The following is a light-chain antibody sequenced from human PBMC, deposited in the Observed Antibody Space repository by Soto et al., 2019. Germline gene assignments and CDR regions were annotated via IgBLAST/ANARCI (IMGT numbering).Light chain of an antibody. CDR1: QSVSSY. V-gene: IGKV3-11*01. Sequence: EIVLTQSPATLSLSPGERATLSCRASQSVSSYLAWYQQKPGQAPRLLIYDASNRATGIPARFSGSGSGTVFTLTISSLAPEDFAIYYCQQRSNWPPVTFGGGTKVEIK. CDR2: DAS. CDR3: QQRSNWPPVT. J-gene: IGKJ4*01.